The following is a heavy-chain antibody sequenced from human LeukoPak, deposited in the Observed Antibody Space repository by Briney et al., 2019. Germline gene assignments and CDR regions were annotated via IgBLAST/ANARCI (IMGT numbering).Heavy chain of an antibody. CDR1: GFTFSSYV. J-gene: IGHJ4*02. CDR2: ISNDGSEK. Sequence: PGRSLRLSCAASGFTFSSYVMHWVRQAPGKGLECVAVISNDGSEKYYADSVKGRFTISRDNSENTLYLQMNSLGPEDTALYYCARDGGFTRGWTYGAGDYWGQGTLVAVSS. D-gene: IGHD3-10*01. V-gene: IGHV3-30*04. CDR3: ARDGGFTRGWTYGAGDY.